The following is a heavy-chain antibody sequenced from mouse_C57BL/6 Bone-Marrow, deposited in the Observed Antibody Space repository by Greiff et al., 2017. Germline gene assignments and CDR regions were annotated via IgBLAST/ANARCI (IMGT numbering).Heavy chain of an antibody. CDR2: INPSSGYT. J-gene: IGHJ2*01. CDR3: ARATTVSY. CDR1: GYTFPSYT. Sequence: LVESGAELARPGASVKMSCKASGYTFPSYTMHWVKQRPGQGLEWIGYINPSSGYTKYNQKFKDKATLTADKSSSTAYMQLSSLTSEDSAVYYCARATTVSYWGQGTTLTVSS. D-gene: IGHD1-1*01. V-gene: IGHV1-4*01.